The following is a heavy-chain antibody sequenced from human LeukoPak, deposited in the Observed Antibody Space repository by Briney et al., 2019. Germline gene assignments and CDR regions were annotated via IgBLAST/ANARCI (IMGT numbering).Heavy chain of an antibody. V-gene: IGHV4-59*12. J-gene: IGHJ4*02. D-gene: IGHD5-24*01. CDR2: IFHTGST. CDR1: GGSISSYY. CDR3: ARDGEMGTIENYFDY. Sequence: SETLSLTCTVSGGSISSYYWSWIRQPPGKGLEWIGYIFHTGSTNYNPSLKSRVTISVDTSKNQFSLKLSSVTAADTAVYYCARDGEMGTIENYFDYWGQGTLVTVSS.